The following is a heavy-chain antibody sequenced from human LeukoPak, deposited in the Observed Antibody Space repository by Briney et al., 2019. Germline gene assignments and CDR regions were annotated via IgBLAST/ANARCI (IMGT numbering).Heavy chain of an antibody. V-gene: IGHV1-69*04. Sequence: GASVKVSCKASGGTFSSYAISWVRQAPGQGVEWTGRIITILGIANYAQKFQGRVTITADKSTSTAYMELSSLRSEDTAVYYCARSKDTAPDAWGQGTLVTVSS. D-gene: IGHD5-18*01. CDR1: GGTFSSYA. CDR2: IITILGIA. CDR3: ARSKDTAPDA. J-gene: IGHJ5*02.